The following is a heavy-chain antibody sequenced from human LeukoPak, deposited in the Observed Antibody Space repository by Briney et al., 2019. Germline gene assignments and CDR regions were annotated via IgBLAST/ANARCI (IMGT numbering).Heavy chain of an antibody. CDR3: ARDREGVCSSSSFSWFDP. CDR1: GGTFSSYA. CDR2: IIPIFGTA. V-gene: IGHV1-69*13. D-gene: IGHD6-6*01. J-gene: IGHJ5*02. Sequence: SAKVSCKASGGTFSSYAISWVRQAPGQGLEWMGGIIPIFGTANYAQKFQGRVTITADESTSTAYMELSSLRSEDTAVYYCARDREGVCSSSSFSWFDPWGQGTLVTVSS.